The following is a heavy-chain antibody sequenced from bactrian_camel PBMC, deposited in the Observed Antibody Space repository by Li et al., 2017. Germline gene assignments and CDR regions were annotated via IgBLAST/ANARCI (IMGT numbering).Heavy chain of an antibody. CDR2: ILIRSGRT. J-gene: IGHJ6*01. CDR3: AAADTGRGRVCYDFGY. Sequence: VQLVESGGGSVPAGGSLRLSCATPEYIYRRACMGWFRQAPGRDREGVAAILIRSGRTQYADSVRGRFTFSLDSAKTTLFLQMDSLKPEDTAMYVCAAADTGRGRVCYDFGYWGQGTQVTVS. D-gene: IGHD5*01. CDR1: EYIYRRAC. V-gene: IGHV3S31*01.